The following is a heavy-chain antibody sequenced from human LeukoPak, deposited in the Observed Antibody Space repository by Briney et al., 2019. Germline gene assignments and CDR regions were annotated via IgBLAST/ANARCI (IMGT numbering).Heavy chain of an antibody. CDR1: GFTFSSYS. J-gene: IGHJ4*02. CDR3: ARDRPQYDYVWGSYPEPFDY. Sequence: GGSLRLSCAASGFTFSSYSMNWVRQAPGKGLEGVSYISSSSSTIYYADSVKGRFTISRDNAKNSLYLQMNSLRAEDTAVYYCARDRPQYDYVWGSYPEPFDYWGQGTLVTVSS. D-gene: IGHD3-16*02. CDR2: ISSSSSTI. V-gene: IGHV3-48*01.